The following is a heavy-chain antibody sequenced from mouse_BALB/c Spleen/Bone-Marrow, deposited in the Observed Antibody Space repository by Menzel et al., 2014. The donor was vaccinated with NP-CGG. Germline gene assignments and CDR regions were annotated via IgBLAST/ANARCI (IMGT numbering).Heavy chain of an antibody. D-gene: IGHD1-1*02. CDR3: ARDGSFAAMDY. CDR2: IDPGRGSS. J-gene: IGHJ4*01. CDR1: GYTFTDYV. Sequence: QVTLKVCGPELVKPGASVKMSCKASGYTFTDYVIGWVKQRTGQGLEWIGEIDPGRGSSFYNEKFKAKATLTADKSANTAYMQLSSLTSEDSAVYFCARDGSFAAMDYWGQGTSLTVSS. V-gene: IGHV1-77*01.